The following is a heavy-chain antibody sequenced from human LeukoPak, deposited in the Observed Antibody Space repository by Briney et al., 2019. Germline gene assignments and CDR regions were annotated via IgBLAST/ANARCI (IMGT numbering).Heavy chain of an antibody. CDR2: INHSGST. CDR1: GGSFSGYY. J-gene: IGHJ6*03. D-gene: IGHD3-10*01. CDR3: ARRLGRKFGERFYYYHYMDV. V-gene: IGHV4-34*01. Sequence: PSETLSLTCAVYGGSFSGYYWSWIREPPGRGLEWIGEINHSGSTNYNPSLKSRVTISVDTSKNQFSLKLSSVTAADTAVYYCARRLGRKFGERFYYYHYMDVWGKGTTVTISS.